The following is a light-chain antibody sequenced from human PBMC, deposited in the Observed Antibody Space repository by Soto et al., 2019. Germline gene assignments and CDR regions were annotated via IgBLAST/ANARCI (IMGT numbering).Light chain of an antibody. Sequence: QSALTQPASVSGSPGQSITISCTGSSNDVGLYNYVSWYQQHPGKAPKLVISDVTNRPSGVSDRFSGSKSGNTAFLTISGLQAEDEADYYCCSYAGSDIMIFGGGTKLTVL. CDR1: SNDVGLYNY. V-gene: IGLV2-14*03. CDR3: CSYAGSDIMI. J-gene: IGLJ2*01. CDR2: DVT.